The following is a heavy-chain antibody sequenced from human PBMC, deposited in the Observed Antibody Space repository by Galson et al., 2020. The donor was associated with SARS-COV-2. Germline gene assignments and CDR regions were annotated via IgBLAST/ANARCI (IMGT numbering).Heavy chain of an antibody. D-gene: IGHD3-3*01. Sequence: ASVKVSCKASGYTFTSYGISWVRQAPGQGLEWMGRISAYNGNTNYAQKLQGRVTMTTDTSTSTAYMELRSLRSDDTAVYYCARDYRRYYDFWRGEDYWGQGTLVTVSS. CDR3: ARDYRRYYDFWRGEDY. V-gene: IGHV1-18*01. J-gene: IGHJ4*02. CDR2: ISAYNGNT. CDR1: GYTFTSYG.